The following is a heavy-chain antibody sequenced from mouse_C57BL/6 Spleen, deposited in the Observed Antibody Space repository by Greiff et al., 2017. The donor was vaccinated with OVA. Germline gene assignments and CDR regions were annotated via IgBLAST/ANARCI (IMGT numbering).Heavy chain of an antibody. CDR2: ISAGGSYT. Sequence: EVMLVESGGGLVKPGGSLKLSCAASGFTFSSYSMSWVRQTPEKRLEWVATISAGGSYTYYPDNVKGRFTISRDNAKNNLYLQMSHLKSEDTAMYYCARDRDRGGSYAMDYWGQGTSITVSS. CDR3: ARDRDRGGSYAMDY. V-gene: IGHV5-4*01. J-gene: IGHJ4*01. D-gene: IGHD3-1*01. CDR1: GFTFSSYS.